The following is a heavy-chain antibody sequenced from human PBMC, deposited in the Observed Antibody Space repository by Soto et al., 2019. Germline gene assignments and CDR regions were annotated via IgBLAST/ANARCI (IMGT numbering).Heavy chain of an antibody. V-gene: IGHV1-69*13. J-gene: IGHJ6*02. Sequence: ASVKVSCKASGGTFSSYAISWVRQAPGQGLEWMGGIIPIFGTANYAQKFQGRVTITADESTSTAYMELSSLRSEDTAVYYCARAEGSGWYIYYYGMDVRGQGTTVTVSS. CDR1: GGTFSSYA. D-gene: IGHD6-19*01. CDR3: ARAEGSGWYIYYYGMDV. CDR2: IIPIFGTA.